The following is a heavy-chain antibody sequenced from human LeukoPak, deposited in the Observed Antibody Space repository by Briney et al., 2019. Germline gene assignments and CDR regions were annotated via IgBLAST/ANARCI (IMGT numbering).Heavy chain of an antibody. J-gene: IGHJ4*02. CDR3: GVSVVMPAVFDH. CDR1: GFIFSNYW. Sequence: GGSLRLSCAPSGFIFSNYWMSWVRQAPGKGLEWVAMIKQDGSGKYYVGSVKGRFTISRDNAKNSLYLQMNSLRAEDTAVYYCGVSVVMPAVFDHWGQGTLVTVSS. V-gene: IGHV3-7*01. D-gene: IGHD2-2*01. CDR2: IKQDGSGK.